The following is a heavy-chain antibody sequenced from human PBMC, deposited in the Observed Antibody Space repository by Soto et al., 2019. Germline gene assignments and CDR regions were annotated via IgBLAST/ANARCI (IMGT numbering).Heavy chain of an antibody. V-gene: IGHV1-69*13. CDR1: GGTFSNYP. Sequence: SVKVSCKASGGTFSNYPINWVRQAPGQGLEWMGGIIPTFVTANYAQKFQGRVTITADESTSTAYMELSSLRYEDTGVYYCARERATYYYYYGMDVWGQGTTVTVSS. CDR3: ARERATYYYYYGMDV. CDR2: IIPTFVTA. J-gene: IGHJ6*02.